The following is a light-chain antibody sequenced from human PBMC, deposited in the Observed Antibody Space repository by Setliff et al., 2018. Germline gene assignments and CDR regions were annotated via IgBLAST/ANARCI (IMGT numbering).Light chain of an antibody. V-gene: IGLV2-14*03. CDR1: SSDVGGYNY. CDR3: SSYAGSNNPYV. Sequence: QSALPQPASVSGSPGQSITISCTGTSSDVGGYNYVSWYQQHPGKAPKLMIYDVSNRPSGVSNRFSGSKSANTASLTISGLQAEDEADYYCSSYAGSNNPYVFGTGTKVTVL. CDR2: DVS. J-gene: IGLJ1*01.